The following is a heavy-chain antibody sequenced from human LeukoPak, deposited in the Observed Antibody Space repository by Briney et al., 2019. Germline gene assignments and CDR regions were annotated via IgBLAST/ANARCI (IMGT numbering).Heavy chain of an antibody. D-gene: IGHD2-15*01. CDR1: GFTFSSYG. V-gene: IGHV3-53*01. Sequence: HPGGSLRLSCAASGFTFSSYGMSWVRQAPGKGLEWVSVIYSGGSTYYADSVKGRFTISRDNSKNTVYLQMNSLRVEDTAVYYCAKDLDGYCSGGSCLDYWGQGTLVTVSS. J-gene: IGHJ4*02. CDR3: AKDLDGYCSGGSCLDY. CDR2: IYSGGST.